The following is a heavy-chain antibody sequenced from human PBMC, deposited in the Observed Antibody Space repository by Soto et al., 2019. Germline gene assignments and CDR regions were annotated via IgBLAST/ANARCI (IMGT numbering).Heavy chain of an antibody. Sequence: GGSLRLSCAASRFTFSTYEMHWVRQAPGKGLEWVAVISHDGTVKYYADSVKGRFTISRDNFQNTLDLQMDSLRAEDTAVYYCAKERDSRRSSCLDSWGQGTMLTV. CDR1: RFTFSTYE. CDR3: AKERDSRRSSCLDS. D-gene: IGHD2-2*01. CDR2: ISHDGTVK. V-gene: IGHV3-30*18. J-gene: IGHJ4*02.